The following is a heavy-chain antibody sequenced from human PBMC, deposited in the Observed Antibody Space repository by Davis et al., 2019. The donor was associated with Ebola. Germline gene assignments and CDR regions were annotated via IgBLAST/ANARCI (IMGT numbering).Heavy chain of an antibody. D-gene: IGHD3-10*01. Sequence: ASVKVSCKASGYTFTGYYMHWVRQAPGQGLEWMGWINAGNGNTKYSQKFQGRVTITRDTSASTAYMELSSLRSEDTAVYYCARSRITMVRGWGWFDPWGQGTLVTVSS. CDR3: ARSRITMVRGWGWFDP. J-gene: IGHJ5*02. CDR2: INAGNGNT. CDR1: GYTFTGYY. V-gene: IGHV1-3*01.